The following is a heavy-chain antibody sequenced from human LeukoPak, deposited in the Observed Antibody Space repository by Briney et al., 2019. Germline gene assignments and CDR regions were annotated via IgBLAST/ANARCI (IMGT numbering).Heavy chain of an antibody. Sequence: GGSLRLSCAASGFTVSSSFMSWVRQAPGKGLEWVSYISRSGSTIHYADSVKGRFTISGDNAKNSLYLQMNSLRAEDTSVYYCASSLQTSSPVLIANPFAHWGQGTLVTVSS. J-gene: IGHJ4*02. V-gene: IGHV3-11*04. CDR3: ASSLQTSSPVLIANPFAH. CDR1: GFTVSSSF. CDR2: ISRSGSTI. D-gene: IGHD2-8*01.